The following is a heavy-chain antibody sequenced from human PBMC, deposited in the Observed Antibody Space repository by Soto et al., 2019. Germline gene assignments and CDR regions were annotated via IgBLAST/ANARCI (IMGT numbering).Heavy chain of an antibody. CDR2: IYYSGNT. Sequence: QVQLQESGPGLVKPSQTLSLTCTVSGGSISSGYYWSWIRQHPVKGLEWIGYIYYSGNTYYNPSLKRRVSISLDTSKSQFSLKLDSVTAADTAVYYCARDAPVALGVTNSMDVWGQGTTGTVSS. J-gene: IGHJ6*02. CDR3: ARDAPVALGVTNSMDV. D-gene: IGHD3-3*02. CDR1: GGSISSGYY. V-gene: IGHV4-31*03.